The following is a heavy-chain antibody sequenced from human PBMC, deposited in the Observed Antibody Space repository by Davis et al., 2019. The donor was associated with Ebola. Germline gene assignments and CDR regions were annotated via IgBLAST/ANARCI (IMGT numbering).Heavy chain of an antibody. CDR1: GRTFSSYA. J-gene: IGHJ6*02. D-gene: IGHD3-22*01. CDR2: IIPIFGTT. V-gene: IGHV1-69*06. Sequence: AASVKVSCNASGRTFSSYAIRWVRQAPGQGLEWMGGIIPIFGTTNYAQKFQGRVTITADKSTSTAYMELSSLRSEDTAVYYCARDLNYYDSSGYYYHYGMDVWGQGTTVTVSS. CDR3: ARDLNYYDSSGYYYHYGMDV.